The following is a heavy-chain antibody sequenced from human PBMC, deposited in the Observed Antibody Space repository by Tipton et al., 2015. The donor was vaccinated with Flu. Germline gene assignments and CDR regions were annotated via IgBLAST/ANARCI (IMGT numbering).Heavy chain of an antibody. CDR1: GGSISSGGHY. J-gene: IGHJ4*02. CDR3: ARDVSGGILTGYRYFDY. D-gene: IGHD3-9*01. Sequence: TLSLTCTVPGGSISSGGHYWSWIRQHPGKGLEWIGYMYYSGSTYYNPSLKSRVTISVDTSKNQFSLKLSSVTAADTAIYYCARDVSGGILTGYRYFDYWGQGTLVTVSS. CDR2: MYYSGST. V-gene: IGHV4-31*03.